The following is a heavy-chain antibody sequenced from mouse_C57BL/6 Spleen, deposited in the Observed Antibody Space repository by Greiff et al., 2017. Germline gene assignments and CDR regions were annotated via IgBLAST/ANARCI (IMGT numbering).Heavy chain of an antibody. CDR1: GFTFNTYA. CDR2: IRSKSSNYAT. V-gene: IGHV10-3*01. J-gene: IGHJ1*03. D-gene: IGHD2-3*01. CDR3: VRAYDGYYWDYWV. Sequence: EVQLVESGGGLVQPKGSLKLSCAASGFTFNTYAMHWVRQAPGKGLEWVAHIRSKSSNYATYYADSVKDRITISRDDSQSMIYLQMNNLRTEDTAVYDCVRAYDGYYWDYWVWGTVVTVTVAT.